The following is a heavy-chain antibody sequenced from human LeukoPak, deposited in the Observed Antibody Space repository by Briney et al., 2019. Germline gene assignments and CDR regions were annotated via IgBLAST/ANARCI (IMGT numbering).Heavy chain of an antibody. V-gene: IGHV4-31*03. J-gene: IGHJ5*02. Sequence: SETLSLTCTVSGGSISSGGYYWSWIRQHPGKGLEWIGYIYYSGSTYYNPSLKSRVTISVDTSKNQLSLKLSSVTAADTAVYYCARGGTGGSWYGNWFDPWGQGTLVTVSS. D-gene: IGHD6-13*01. CDR2: IYYSGST. CDR1: GGSISSGGYY. CDR3: ARGGTGGSWYGNWFDP.